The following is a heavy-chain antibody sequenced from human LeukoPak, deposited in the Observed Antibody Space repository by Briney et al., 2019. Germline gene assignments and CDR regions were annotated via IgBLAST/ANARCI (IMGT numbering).Heavy chain of an antibody. J-gene: IGHJ5*02. CDR3: ATTGYSSSSGWFDP. CDR1: GYTFTSYY. CDR2: FDPEDGET. Sequence: ASVKVSCKASGYTFTSYYMHWVRQAPGKGLEWMGGFDPEDGETIYAQKFQGRVTMTEDTSTDTAYMELSSLRSEDAAVYYCATTGYSSSSGWFDPWGQGTLVTVSS. D-gene: IGHD6-13*01. V-gene: IGHV1-24*01.